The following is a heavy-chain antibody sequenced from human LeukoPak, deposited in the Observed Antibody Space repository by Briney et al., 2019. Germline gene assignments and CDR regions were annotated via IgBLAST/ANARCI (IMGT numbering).Heavy chain of an antibody. Sequence: GGSLRLSCAASGFSFSSSAMSWVRQAPGKGLEWVSAISGSGGSTYYADSVKGRFTISRDNSKNTLYLQMNSLRAEGTAVYYCARRRVFSSSSFDIWGQGTMVTVSS. CDR1: GFSFSSSA. CDR3: ARRRVFSSSSFDI. V-gene: IGHV3-23*01. J-gene: IGHJ3*02. D-gene: IGHD6-13*01. CDR2: ISGSGGST.